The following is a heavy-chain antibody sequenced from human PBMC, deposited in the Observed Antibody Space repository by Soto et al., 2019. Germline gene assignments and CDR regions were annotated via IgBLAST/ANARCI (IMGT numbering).Heavy chain of an antibody. CDR2: IIPIPGTA. CDR1: GGTFSSYA. V-gene: IGHV1-69*01. J-gene: IGHJ6*04. CDR3: ASSQGISTSLEINYYCYYGMDI. Sequence: QVQLVQSGAEVKKPGSSVKVSCKASGGTFSSYAISWVRQAPGQGLEWMGGIIPIPGTANYAQKFQGRVTITADESTSTADMELSSLRSEDTTIYYCASSQGISTSLEINYYCYYGMDIWGEWTTVTVSS. D-gene: IGHD2-2*01.